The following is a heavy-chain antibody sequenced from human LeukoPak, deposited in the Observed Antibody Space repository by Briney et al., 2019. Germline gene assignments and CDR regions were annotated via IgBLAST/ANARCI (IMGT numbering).Heavy chain of an antibody. CDR1: GGSFSDGTYY. V-gene: IGHV4-39*01. Sequence: SETLSLTCSVSGGSFSDGTYYWAWIRQPPGKGLEWIGNIYYSGSTYYNPSLQSRVTISVDTSKNQFSLKLTSVTAADKAVYYCASMSRGVILGPNYYSYYMDVWGKGATVIVSS. J-gene: IGHJ6*03. D-gene: IGHD3-10*01. CDR2: IYYSGST. CDR3: ASMSRGVILGPNYYSYYMDV.